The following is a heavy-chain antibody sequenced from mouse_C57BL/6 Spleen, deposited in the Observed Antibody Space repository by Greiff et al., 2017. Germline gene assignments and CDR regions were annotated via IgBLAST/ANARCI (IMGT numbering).Heavy chain of an antibody. CDR2: ISDGGSYT. CDR3: ARDYYGSSEGFAY. V-gene: IGHV5-4*01. CDR1: GFTFSSYA. Sequence: EVQRVESGGGLVKPGGSLKLSCAASGFTFSSYAMSWVRQTPEKRLGWVATISDGGSYTYYPDNVKGRFTISRDNAKNNLYLQMSHLKSEDTAMYYCARDYYGSSEGFAYWGQGTLVTVSA. J-gene: IGHJ3*01. D-gene: IGHD1-1*01.